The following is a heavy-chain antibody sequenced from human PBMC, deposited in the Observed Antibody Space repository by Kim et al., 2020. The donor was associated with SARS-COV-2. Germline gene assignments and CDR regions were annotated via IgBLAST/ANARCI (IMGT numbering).Heavy chain of an antibody. Sequence: FQGRVTITADESTSTAYMELSSLRSEDTAVYYCARDRPRSMGFGDDAFDIWGQGTMVTVSS. D-gene: IGHD3-10*01. CDR3: ARDRPRSMGFGDDAFDI. V-gene: IGHV1-69*01. J-gene: IGHJ3*02.